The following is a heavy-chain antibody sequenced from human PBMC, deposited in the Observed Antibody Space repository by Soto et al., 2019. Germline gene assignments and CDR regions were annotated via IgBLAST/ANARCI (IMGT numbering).Heavy chain of an antibody. Sequence: GGSLRLSCAASGFTFSSYGMHWVRQAPGKGLEWVAVIWYDGSNKYYADSVKGRFTISRDNSKNTLYLQMNSLRAEDMAVYYCARDHKLKSPYSYGYYYYYGMDVWGQGTTVTVSS. J-gene: IGHJ6*02. V-gene: IGHV3-33*01. CDR2: IWYDGSNK. CDR1: GFTFSSYG. D-gene: IGHD5-18*01. CDR3: ARDHKLKSPYSYGYYYYYGMDV.